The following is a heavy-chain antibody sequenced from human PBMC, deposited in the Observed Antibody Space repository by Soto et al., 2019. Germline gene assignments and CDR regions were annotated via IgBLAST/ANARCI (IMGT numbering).Heavy chain of an antibody. D-gene: IGHD3-9*01. Sequence: EVQLLESGGGLVQPGGSLRLSCAASGFTFSSYAMSWVRQAPGKGLEWVSAISGSGGSTCYAASGKGRFTISRDIPKNALFLQMNSLSAEDTGVYYWAKGHDSLTGYSGYWGQGTLVTVSS. CDR2: ISGSGGST. CDR3: AKGHDSLTGYSGY. J-gene: IGHJ4*02. V-gene: IGHV3-23*01. CDR1: GFTFSSYA.